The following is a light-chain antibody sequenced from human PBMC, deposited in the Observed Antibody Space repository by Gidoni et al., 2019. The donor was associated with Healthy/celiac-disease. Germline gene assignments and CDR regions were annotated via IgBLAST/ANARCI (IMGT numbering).Light chain of an antibody. Sequence: EPALTQSPGTLSFAQGDRAPLSCRASQRVSSSYLAGYQQKPGQAPRLLIYGASSRATGIPDRFSGSGAGTDFTLTISRLEPEDFAVYYCQQYGSSPPLTFGGGTKVEIK. V-gene: IGKV3-20*01. J-gene: IGKJ4*01. CDR2: GAS. CDR3: QQYGSSPPLT. CDR1: QRVSSSY.